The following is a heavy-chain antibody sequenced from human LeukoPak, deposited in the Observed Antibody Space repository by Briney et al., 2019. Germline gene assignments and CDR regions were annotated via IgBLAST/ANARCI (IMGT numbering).Heavy chain of an antibody. Sequence: GASVKVSCKASGYTFTGYYMHWVRQAPGQGLEWMGWINPNSGGTNYAQKFQGRVTVTRDTSISTAYMELSRLRSDDTAVYYCARDLGCGGDCYSYYFDYWGQGTLVTVSS. D-gene: IGHD2-21*02. CDR2: INPNSGGT. V-gene: IGHV1-2*02. J-gene: IGHJ4*02. CDR3: ARDLGCGGDCYSYYFDY. CDR1: GYTFTGYY.